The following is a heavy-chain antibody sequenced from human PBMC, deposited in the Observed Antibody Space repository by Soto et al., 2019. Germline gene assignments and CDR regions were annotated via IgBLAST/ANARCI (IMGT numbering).Heavy chain of an antibody. J-gene: IGHJ4*02. CDR2: IIPIFGTA. CDR3: ASRDLSGSYVRLQFGY. V-gene: IGHV1-69*01. CDR1: GGTFSSYA. Sequence: QVQLVQSGAEVKKPGSSVKVSCKASGGTFSSYAISWVRQAPGQGLAWMGGIIPIFGTANYAQKFQGRVTITADESTGTAYMELSSLRSEDTAVYYCASRDLSGSYVRLQFGYWGQGTLVTVSS. D-gene: IGHD1-26*01.